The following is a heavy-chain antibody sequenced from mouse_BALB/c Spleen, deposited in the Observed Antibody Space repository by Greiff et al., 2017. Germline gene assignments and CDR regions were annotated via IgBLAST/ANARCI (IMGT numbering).Heavy chain of an antibody. D-gene: IGHD2-14*01. J-gene: IGHJ3*01. Sequence: VQLQQSGAELARPGASVKMSCKASGYTFTSYTMHWVKQRPGQGLEWIGYINPSSGYTNYNQKFKDKATLTADKSSSTAYMQLSSLTSEDSAVYYCARSGYDAWFAYWGQGTLVTVSA. CDR1: GYTFTSYT. V-gene: IGHV1-4*01. CDR2: INPSSGYT. CDR3: ARSGYDAWFAY.